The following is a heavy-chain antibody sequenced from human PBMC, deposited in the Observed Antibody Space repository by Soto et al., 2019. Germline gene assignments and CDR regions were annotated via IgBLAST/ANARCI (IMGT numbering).Heavy chain of an antibody. CDR1: GFTFSGSW. V-gene: IGHV3-74*01. D-gene: IGHD3-10*01. CDR3: ARGIFGSGTANEY. CDR2: INGDGSGT. J-gene: IGHJ4*02. Sequence: EVQLVESGGGLVQPGGSLRLSCAASGFTFSGSWMHWVRQAPGKGLVWVSRINGDGSGTSYADFVKGRFTISRDDAKNTLFLQMNGLRAEDTDVYYCARGIFGSGTANEYWGQGTMVTVSS.